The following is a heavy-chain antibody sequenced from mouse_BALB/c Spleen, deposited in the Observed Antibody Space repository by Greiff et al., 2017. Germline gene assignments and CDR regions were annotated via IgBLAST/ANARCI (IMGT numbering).Heavy chain of an antibody. CDR2: INSNGGST. CDR3: ARDRRLRGYYYAMDY. J-gene: IGHJ4*01. V-gene: IGHV5-6-3*01. Sequence: EVQVVESGGGLVQPGGSLKLSCAASGFTFSSYGMSWVRQTPDKRLELVATINSNGGSTYYPDSVKGRFTISRDNAKNTLYLQMSSLKSEDTAMYYCARDRRLRGYYYAMDYWGQGTSVTVSS. D-gene: IGHD2-4*01. CDR1: GFTFSSYG.